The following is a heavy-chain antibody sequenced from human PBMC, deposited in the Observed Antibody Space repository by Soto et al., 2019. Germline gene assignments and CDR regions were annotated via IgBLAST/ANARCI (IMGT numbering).Heavy chain of an antibody. CDR3: ARQVITGGSDLGYFDD. D-gene: IGHD5-12*01. Sequence: QVQLQESGPGLVKPSETLSLNCSVSDDSISTFYWSWIRQPPGKGLEWIGCIYYSGSTNYNPSLKSRVTISVDTSKNQFSLKLSSVTAADTAVYYCARQVITGGSDLGYFDDWGQGTLVTVSS. CDR2: IYYSGST. CDR1: DDSISTFY. V-gene: IGHV4-59*08. J-gene: IGHJ4*02.